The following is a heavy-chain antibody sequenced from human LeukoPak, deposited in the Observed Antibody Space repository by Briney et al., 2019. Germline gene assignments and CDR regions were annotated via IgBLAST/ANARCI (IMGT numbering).Heavy chain of an antibody. Sequence: QPGGSLRLSCAASGFTFSSYWMSWVRQAPGKGLEWVANIKQDGSEKYYVDSVKGRFTISRDNAKNSLYLQMNSLRAEDTAVYYCAREDTAMVWREFDYWGQGTLVTVSS. J-gene: IGHJ4*02. CDR1: GFTFSSYW. D-gene: IGHD5-18*01. CDR2: IKQDGSEK. V-gene: IGHV3-7*01. CDR3: AREDTAMVWREFDY.